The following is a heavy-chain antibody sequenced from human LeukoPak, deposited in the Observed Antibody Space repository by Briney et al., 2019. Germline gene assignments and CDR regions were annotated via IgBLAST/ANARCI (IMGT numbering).Heavy chain of an antibody. J-gene: IGHJ5*02. CDR2: IYHSGST. D-gene: IGHD3-22*01. V-gene: IGHV4-38-2*02. CDR1: GYSISSGYY. Sequence: SETLYLTCTVSGYSISSGYYWGWIRQPPGKGREWIGSIYHSGSTYYNPSLKSRVTISVDTSKNQFSLKLSSVTAADTAVYYCGRDTDYYDCRGLRRGVGYNWFDPWGQGSLVTVSS. CDR3: GRDTDYYDCRGLRRGVGYNWFDP.